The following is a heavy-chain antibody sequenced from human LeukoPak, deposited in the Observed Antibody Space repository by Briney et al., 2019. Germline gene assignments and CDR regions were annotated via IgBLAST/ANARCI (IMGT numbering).Heavy chain of an antibody. D-gene: IGHD3-22*01. CDR2: IYYSGST. Sequence: SETLSLTCTVSGGSISSYYWSWIRQPPGKGLEWIGYIYYSGSTNYNPSLKSRVTISVDTSKNQFSLKVISVTAADTALYYCARDRYYYDSSGYSRVFDYWGQGTLVTVSS. CDR3: ARDRYYYDSSGYSRVFDY. J-gene: IGHJ4*02. CDR1: GGSISSYY. V-gene: IGHV4-59*01.